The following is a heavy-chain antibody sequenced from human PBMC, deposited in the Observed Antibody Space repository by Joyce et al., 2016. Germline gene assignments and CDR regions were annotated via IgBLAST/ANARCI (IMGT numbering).Heavy chain of an antibody. Sequence: YNPSLASRVTISVDASKNQLSLHLSSVTAADTAIYYCARHSDYIGQQCGMDVWGQGTTVTVSS. CDR3: ARHSDYIGQQCGMDV. D-gene: IGHD4-11*01. J-gene: IGHJ6*02. V-gene: IGHV4-39*01.